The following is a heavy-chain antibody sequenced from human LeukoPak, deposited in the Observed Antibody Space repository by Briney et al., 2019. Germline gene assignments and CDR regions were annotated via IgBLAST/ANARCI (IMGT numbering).Heavy chain of an antibody. J-gene: IGHJ4*02. V-gene: IGHV1-8*01. D-gene: IGHD6-19*01. CDR3: ARKGIAVAGTDY. Sequence: AASVKVSCKASGYTFTSYDINWVRQATGQGLEWMGWMNPNSGNTGYAQKFQGRVTMTRNTSISTAYMELSSLRSEDTAVYYCARKGIAVAGTDYRGQGTLVTVSS. CDR2: MNPNSGNT. CDR1: GYTFTSYD.